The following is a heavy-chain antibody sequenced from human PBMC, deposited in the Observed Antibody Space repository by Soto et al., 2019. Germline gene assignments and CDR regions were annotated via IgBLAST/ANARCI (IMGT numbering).Heavy chain of an antibody. CDR1: GYTFTNYG. CDR3: ARETRPQMYYYGTDV. J-gene: IGHJ6*02. D-gene: IGHD3-16*01. V-gene: IGHV1-18*01. CDR2: ISAYNGKI. Sequence: QVQLVQSGAEVREPGASVKVSCKASGYTFTNYGISWVRQARGQGLEWIGWISAYNGKIDYAQKVQGRITMTTDTSTSTAFMELRSLRSDDTGVYYCARETRPQMYYYGTDVWGQGTTVIVSS.